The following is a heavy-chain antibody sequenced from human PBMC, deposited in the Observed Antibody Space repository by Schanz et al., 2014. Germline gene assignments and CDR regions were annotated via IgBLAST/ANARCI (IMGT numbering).Heavy chain of an antibody. Sequence: VQLVESGGGLVRPGGSLRLSCAASGLLFSYYYMSGVRQAPGKGLEWVSYISGSSSTKYYADSVKGRFTISRDNANNSLFLRMNSLRAEDTAVYYCASDYNYFETEAPWGQGTLVTVSS. J-gene: IGHJ5*02. CDR3: ASDYNYFETEAP. D-gene: IGHD3-16*01. CDR1: GLLFSYYY. V-gene: IGHV3-48*04. CDR2: ISGSSSTK.